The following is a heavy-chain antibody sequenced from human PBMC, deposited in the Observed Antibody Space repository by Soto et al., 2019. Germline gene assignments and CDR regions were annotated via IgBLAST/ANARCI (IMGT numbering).Heavy chain of an antibody. D-gene: IGHD3-3*01. CDR2: TYYRSKWYN. CDR1: GDSVSSNSAA. CDR3: ARGSGRFLEWLLDAFDI. J-gene: IGHJ3*02. V-gene: IGHV6-1*01. Sequence: PSQTLSLTCAISGDSVSSNSAAWNWIRQSPSRGLEWLGRTYYRSKWYNDYAVSVKSRITINPDTSKNQFSLQLNSVTPEDTVVYYCARGSGRFLEWLLDAFDIWGQGTMVTVSS.